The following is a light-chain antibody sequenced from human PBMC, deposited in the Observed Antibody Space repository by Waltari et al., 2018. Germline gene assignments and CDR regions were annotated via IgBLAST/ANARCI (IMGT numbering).Light chain of an antibody. CDR1: QSVSSY. J-gene: IGKJ2*01. CDR3: QQRSNWPPYT. CDR2: DAS. V-gene: IGKV3-11*01. Sequence: EIVLTQSPATLPLSPGDRATLSCRASQSVSSYLAWYRQTPGQPPRLLIYDASNRATGIPARFSGSGPGTDFTLTISSLEPEDFAVYYCQQRSNWPPYTFGQGTKLEIK.